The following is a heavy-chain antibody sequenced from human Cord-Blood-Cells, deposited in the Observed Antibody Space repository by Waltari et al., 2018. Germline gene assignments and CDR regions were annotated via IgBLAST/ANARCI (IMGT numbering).Heavy chain of an antibody. CDR2: INPNSGGT. D-gene: IGHD7-27*01. V-gene: IGHV1-2*02. CDR1: GYTFPGYY. Sequence: QVQLVQSGAEVKKPRASVKVSCTASGYTFPGYYLPWVRQAPGQGLGGMGWINPNSGGTNYAQKFQGRVTMTRDTSISTAYMELSRLRSDDTAVYYCARVVTGDSPFDYWGQGTLVTVSS. CDR3: ARVVTGDSPFDY. J-gene: IGHJ4*02.